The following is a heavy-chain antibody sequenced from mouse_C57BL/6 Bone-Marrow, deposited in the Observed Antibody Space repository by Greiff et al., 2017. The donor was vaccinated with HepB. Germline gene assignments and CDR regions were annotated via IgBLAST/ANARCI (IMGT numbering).Heavy chain of an antibody. V-gene: IGHV5-16*01. CDR1: GFTFSDYY. Sequence: EVQVVESEGGLVQPGRSMKLSCTASGFTFSDYYMAWVRQVPEKGLEWVANINYDGSSTYYLDSLKSRFIISRDNAKNILYLQMSSLKSEDTATYYCARAPYYSNFYAMDYWGQGTSVTVSS. J-gene: IGHJ4*01. CDR2: INYDGSST. CDR3: ARAPYYSNFYAMDY. D-gene: IGHD2-5*01.